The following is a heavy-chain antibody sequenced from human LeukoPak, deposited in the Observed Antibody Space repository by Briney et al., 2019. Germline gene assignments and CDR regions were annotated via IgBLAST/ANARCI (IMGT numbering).Heavy chain of an antibody. V-gene: IGHV1-69*02. CDR1: GGTFSSYT. D-gene: IGHD3-3*01. Sequence: SVKVSCKASGGTFSSYTISWVRQAPGQGLEWMGRIIPILGIANYAQKFQGRVTITADKPTSTAYMELSSLRSEDTAVYYCARVVDFWSGRTPYYYYYMDVWGKGTTVTVSS. J-gene: IGHJ6*03. CDR3: ARVVDFWSGRTPYYYYYMDV. CDR2: IIPILGIA.